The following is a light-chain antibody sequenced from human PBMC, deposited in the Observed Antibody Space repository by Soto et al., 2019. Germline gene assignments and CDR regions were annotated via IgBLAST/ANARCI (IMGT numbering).Light chain of an antibody. CDR2: ADS. J-gene: IGLJ2*01. CDR1: NIGSKS. V-gene: IGLV3-21*02. Sequence: SYELTQAPSVSVAPGQTARIGCGGDNIGSKSVHWYQQRPGQAPVLVVYADSDRPSGIPERFSGSNPGNTATLTISRVEAGDEADYYCQSYDSSFVLFGGGTKVTVL. CDR3: QSYDSSFVL.